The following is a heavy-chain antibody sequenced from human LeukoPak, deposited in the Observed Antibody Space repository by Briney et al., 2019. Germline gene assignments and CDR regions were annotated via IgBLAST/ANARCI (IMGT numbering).Heavy chain of an antibody. CDR2: ISGSGGST. V-gene: IGHV3-23*01. CDR1: GFTFRSYA. J-gene: IGHJ4*02. Sequence: GGSLRLSCAASGFTFRSYAMSWVRQAPGKGLEWVSAISGSGGSTYYADSVKGRFTIYRDNAKNTLYLQMNSLRAEDTALYYCARDYYYDSSGFYPPFDYWGQGTLVTVSS. D-gene: IGHD3-22*01. CDR3: ARDYYYDSSGFYPPFDY.